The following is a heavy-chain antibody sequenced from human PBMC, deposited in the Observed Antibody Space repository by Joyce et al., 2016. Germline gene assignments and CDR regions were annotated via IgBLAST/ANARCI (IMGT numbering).Heavy chain of an antibody. D-gene: IGHD6-25*01. J-gene: IGHJ4*02. CDR3: AKDRETSAVLDF. Sequence: QAQLVESRGGVVQPGRSLRLSCAVSGFTFRSYGMHWVRQAPGKGLEWVAVISNDGKNKNYADSVKGRFTVSRDNSKKILSLQMNSLRPEDTAVYYCAKDRETSAVLDFWGQGTPVTVSS. V-gene: IGHV3-30*18. CDR2: ISNDGKNK. CDR1: GFTFRSYG.